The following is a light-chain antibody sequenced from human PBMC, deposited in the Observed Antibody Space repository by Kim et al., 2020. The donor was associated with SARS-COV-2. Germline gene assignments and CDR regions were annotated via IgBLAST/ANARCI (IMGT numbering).Light chain of an antibody. J-gene: IGKJ2*01. V-gene: IGKV1-5*03. CDR1: QSVSSW. CDR2: KAS. CDR3: QQYDSHPYT. Sequence: DIQMTQSPPTLSASVGDRVTITCRASQSVSSWLAWYQQKPGKAPKLLIYKASTLEGGVPSRFSGRGSGTEFTLTINTLQPDDFATYYCQQYDSHPYTFGQGTKLEIK.